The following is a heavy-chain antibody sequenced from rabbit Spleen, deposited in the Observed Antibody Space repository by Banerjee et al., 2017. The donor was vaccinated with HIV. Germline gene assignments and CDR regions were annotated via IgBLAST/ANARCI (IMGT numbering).Heavy chain of an antibody. D-gene: IGHD1-1*01. J-gene: IGHJ4*01. V-gene: IGHV1S45*01. CDR3: ARDLTDVIGWNFGW. CDR2: IDTGSSGFT. CDR1: GASFSFSSY. Sequence: QEQLEESGGDLVKPGASLTLTCTASGASFSFSSYICWVRQAPGKGLEWIACIDTGSSGFTYFATWAKGRFTCSKTSSTTVTLQMTSLTAADTATYFCARDLTDVIGWNFGWWGPGTLVTVS.